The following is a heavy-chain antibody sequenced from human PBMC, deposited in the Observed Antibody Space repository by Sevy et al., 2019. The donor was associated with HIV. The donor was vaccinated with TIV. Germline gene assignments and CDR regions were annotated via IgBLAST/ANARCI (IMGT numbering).Heavy chain of an antibody. D-gene: IGHD5-12*01. CDR2: IFYTGDT. CDR3: ARAPPVRSGDDSLNWFDP. CDR1: YGSIIGYH. V-gene: IGHV4-59*01. J-gene: IGHJ5*02. Sequence: SETLSLTCTVSYGSIIGYHWSWIRQPPGKTLEYVGYIFYTGDTNSNPSLNSRVTMSVDTSKNQFSLKVTSVTAADTAVYYCARAPPVRSGDDSLNWFDPWGQGTLVTVSS.